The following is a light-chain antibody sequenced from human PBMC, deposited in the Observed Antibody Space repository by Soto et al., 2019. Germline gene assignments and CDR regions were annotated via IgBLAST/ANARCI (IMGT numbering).Light chain of an antibody. V-gene: IGKV3-20*01. Sequence: EIVLTQSPGTLSLSPGERATLSCRASQSVSSSYLAWYQQKPGQAPRLLIYGASSRATGIPDRFSGSGSGTDFTLTISRLEPEDFAVYYRQQYGSSPITFGPGTKVDI. CDR3: QQYGSSPIT. CDR1: QSVSSSY. CDR2: GAS. J-gene: IGKJ3*01.